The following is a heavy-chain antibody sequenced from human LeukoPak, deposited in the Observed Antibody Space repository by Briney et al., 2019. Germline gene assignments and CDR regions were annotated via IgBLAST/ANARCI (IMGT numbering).Heavy chain of an antibody. CDR3: ARHVVPAAIPYFDY. V-gene: IGHV1-18*01. J-gene: IGHJ4*02. CDR1: GYTFTSYG. CDR2: ISAYNGNT. Sequence: GASVKVSCKASGYTFTSYGISWVRQAPGQGLEWMGWISAYNGNTNHAQKLQGRVTMTTDTSASTAYMELRSLRSDDTAVYYCARHVVPAAIPYFDYWGQGTLVTVSS. D-gene: IGHD2-2*01.